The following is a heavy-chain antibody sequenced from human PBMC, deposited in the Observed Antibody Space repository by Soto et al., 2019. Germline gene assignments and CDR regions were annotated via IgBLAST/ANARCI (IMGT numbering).Heavy chain of an antibody. J-gene: IGHJ5*02. CDR3: ARDRGIAAAGPSSVWFDP. Sequence: HPGGSLRLSCAASGFTFSSYWMHWVRQAPGKGLVWVSRINSDGSSTSYADSVKGRFTISRDNAKNTLYLQMNSLRAEDTAVYYCARDRGIAAAGPSSVWFDPWGQGTLVTVSS. CDR1: GFTFSSYW. V-gene: IGHV3-74*01. CDR2: INSDGSST. D-gene: IGHD6-13*01.